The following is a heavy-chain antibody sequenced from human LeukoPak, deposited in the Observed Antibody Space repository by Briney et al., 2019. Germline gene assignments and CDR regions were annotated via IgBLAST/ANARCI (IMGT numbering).Heavy chain of an antibody. CDR1: GGSISSYY. D-gene: IGHD1-26*01. CDR3: AGRIGGMNWFDP. V-gene: IGHV4-59*01. J-gene: IGHJ5*02. CDR2: IYYSGST. Sequence: SETLSLTCTVSGGSISSYYWSWIRQPPGKGLERLGYIYYSGSTNYNPSLKGRVTISVATSKNQFSLKLSSVTAADTAVYYCAGRIGGMNWFDPWGQGTLVTVSS.